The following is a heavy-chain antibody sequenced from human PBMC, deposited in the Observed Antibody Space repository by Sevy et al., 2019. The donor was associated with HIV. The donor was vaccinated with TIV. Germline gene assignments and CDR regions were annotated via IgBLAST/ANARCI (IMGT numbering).Heavy chain of an antibody. J-gene: IGHJ4*02. Sequence: GGSLRLSCGASGFSISTHAMNWVRQAPGRGLEWISGISATDGSTHYADPVKGRFTISRDNSKNTVHLQMNSLRAEDTALYYCAAGDTAFLADLDFWGQGTLVTVSS. D-gene: IGHD5-18*01. CDR2: ISATDGST. V-gene: IGHV3-23*01. CDR3: AAGDTAFLADLDF. CDR1: GFSISTHA.